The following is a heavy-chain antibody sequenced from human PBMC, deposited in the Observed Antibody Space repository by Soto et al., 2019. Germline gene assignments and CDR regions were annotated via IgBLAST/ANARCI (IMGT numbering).Heavy chain of an antibody. D-gene: IGHD3-3*01. V-gene: IGHV3-23*01. Sequence: EVQLLESGGGLVQPGGSLRLSCAASGFTFSNYAMTWVRQAPGKGLEWVSVISGSGDVTYYADSVQGRSAISRDNAKNTLYLQMNTLRDKDTAIYYCAKHGGPSYSYYMDVWGKGTTVTVSS. CDR1: GFTFSNYA. CDR3: AKHGGPSYSYYMDV. J-gene: IGHJ6*03. CDR2: ISGSGDVT.